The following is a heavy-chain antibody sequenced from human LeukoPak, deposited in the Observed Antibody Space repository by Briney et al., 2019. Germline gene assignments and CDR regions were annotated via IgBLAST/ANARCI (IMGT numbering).Heavy chain of an antibody. CDR1: GGTFSSYA. J-gene: IGHJ4*02. CDR2: IIPIFGTA. V-gene: IGHV1-69*05. CDR3: AGPSSTPPFFDY. Sequence: SVKVSCKASGGTFSSYAISWVRQAPGQGLEWMGGIIPIFGTANYAQKFQGRVTITTDESTSTAYMELRSLRSDDTAVYYCAGPSSTPPFFDYWGQGTLVTVSS. D-gene: IGHD2-2*01.